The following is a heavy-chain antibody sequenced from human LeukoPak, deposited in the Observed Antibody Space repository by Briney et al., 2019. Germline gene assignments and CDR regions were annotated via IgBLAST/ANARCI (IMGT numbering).Heavy chain of an antibody. J-gene: IGHJ4*02. V-gene: IGHV3-20*04. D-gene: IGHD3-10*01. CDR3: ARDSYYYGSGSYYGVCDY. CDR2: INWNGGST. Sequence: PGGSLRLSCAASGFTFRSYEMNWVRQAPGKGLEWVSGINWNGGSTGYADSVKGRFTISRDNAKNSLYLQMNSLRAEDTALYYCARDSYYYGSGSYYGVCDYWGQGTLVTVSS. CDR1: GFTFRSYE.